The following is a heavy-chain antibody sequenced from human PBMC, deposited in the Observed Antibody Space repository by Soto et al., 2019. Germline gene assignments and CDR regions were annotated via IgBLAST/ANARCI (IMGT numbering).Heavy chain of an antibody. CDR3: ARGTARGVIGLVDY. V-gene: IGHV4-34*01. CDR2: INHSGST. D-gene: IGHD3-10*01. CDR1: GGSFSGYY. Sequence: PSETLSLTCAVYGGSFSGYYWSWIRQPPGKGLEWIGEINHSGSTNYNPSLKSRVTISVDTSKNQFSLKLNSVTAADMAVYYCARGTARGVIGLVDYWGQGTLVTVSS. J-gene: IGHJ4*02.